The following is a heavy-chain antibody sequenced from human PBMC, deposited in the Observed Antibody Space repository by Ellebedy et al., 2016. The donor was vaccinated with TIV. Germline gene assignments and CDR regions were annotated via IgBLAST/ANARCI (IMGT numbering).Heavy chain of an antibody. CDR3: AREGCGGDCSKDYYYYYYMDV. Sequence: ASVKVSXXASGYTFTSYGISWVRQAPGQGLEWMGWISAYNGNTNYAQKLQGRVTMTTDTSTSTAYMELRSLRSDDTAVYYCAREGCGGDCSKDYYYYYYMDVWGKGTTVTVSS. V-gene: IGHV1-18*01. D-gene: IGHD2-21*01. CDR1: GYTFTSYG. J-gene: IGHJ6*03. CDR2: ISAYNGNT.